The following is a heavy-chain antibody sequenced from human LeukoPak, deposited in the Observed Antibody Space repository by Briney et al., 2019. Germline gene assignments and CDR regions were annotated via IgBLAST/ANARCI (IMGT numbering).Heavy chain of an antibody. CDR2: NSAYNGNT. J-gene: IGHJ4*02. CDR3: ARARGYYDSSGYYQTSHFDY. V-gene: IGHV1-18*01. Sequence: ASVKVSCKASGYTFTSYGISWVQQAPGQGLEWMGWNSAYNGNTNYAQKFQGRVTMTTDTSTSTAYMELRSLRSDDTAVYYCARARGYYDSSGYYQTSHFDYWGQGTLVTVSS. CDR1: GYTFTSYG. D-gene: IGHD3-22*01.